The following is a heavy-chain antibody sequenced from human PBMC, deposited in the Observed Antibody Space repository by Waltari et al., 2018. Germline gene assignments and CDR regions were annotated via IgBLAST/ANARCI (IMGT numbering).Heavy chain of an antibody. V-gene: IGHV4-59*01. CDR1: DGSISIFY. D-gene: IGHD3-10*01. CDR2: ISTTGGT. CDR3: ARDTGGWYYDL. J-gene: IGHJ2*01. Sequence: VQLLQSGPGLVKPSETLSLTCTVSDGSISIFYWTWIRQPPGKGPEWIGWISTTGGTKYNPSRQSRVSFSVDTSRNQFSLTLTSVTAADTALYYCARDTGGWYYDLWGRGSLVTVSA.